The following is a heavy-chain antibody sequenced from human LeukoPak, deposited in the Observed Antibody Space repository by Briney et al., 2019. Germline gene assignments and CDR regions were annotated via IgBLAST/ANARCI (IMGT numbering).Heavy chain of an antibody. CDR2: IYTSGST. D-gene: IGHD3-22*01. V-gene: IGHV4-4*07. CDR1: GGSISSYY. CDR3: ARGMDHYYDSSGYYSNNWFDP. Sequence: PSETLSLTCTVSGGSISSYYWSWIRQPAGKGLEWIGRIYTSGSTNYNPSLKSRVTTLVDTSKNQFSLKLSSVTAADTAVYYCARGMDHYYDSSGYYSNNWFDPWGQGTLVTVSS. J-gene: IGHJ5*02.